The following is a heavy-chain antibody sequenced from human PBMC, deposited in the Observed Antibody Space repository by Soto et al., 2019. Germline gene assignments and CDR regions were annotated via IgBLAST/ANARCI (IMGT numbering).Heavy chain of an antibody. J-gene: IGHJ4*02. V-gene: IGHV4-39*01. CDR2: IYYSGST. D-gene: IGHD4-17*01. CDR3: AREIYRYGGNTY. CDR1: GGSISSSSYY. Sequence: SETLSLTCTVSGGSISSSSYYWGWIRQPPGKGLEWIGSIYYSGSTYYNPSLKSRVTISVDTSKNQFSLKLSSVTAADTAVYYCAREIYRYGGNTYWGQGTLVTVSS.